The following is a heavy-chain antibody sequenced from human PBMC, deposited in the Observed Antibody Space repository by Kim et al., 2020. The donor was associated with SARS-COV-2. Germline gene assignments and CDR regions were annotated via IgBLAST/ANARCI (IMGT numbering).Heavy chain of an antibody. D-gene: IGHD2-21*02. V-gene: IGHV1-69*13. Sequence: SVKVSCKASGGTFSSYAISWVRQAPGQGLEWMGGIIPIFGTANYAQKFQGRVTITADESTSTAYMELSSLRSEDTAVYYCARGGNLRFGYYYGMDVWGQGTTVTVSS. CDR2: IIPIFGTA. J-gene: IGHJ6*02. CDR1: GGTFSSYA. CDR3: ARGGNLRFGYYYGMDV.